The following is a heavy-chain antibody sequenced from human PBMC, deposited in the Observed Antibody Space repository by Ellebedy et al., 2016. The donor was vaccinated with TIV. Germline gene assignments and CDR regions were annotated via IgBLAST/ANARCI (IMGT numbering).Heavy chain of an antibody. Sequence: GGSLRLSCAASGFTFSSYWMHWVRQAPGKGLVWVSRINSDGSSTSYADSVKGRFTISRDNAKNTLYLQMNSLRAEDTAVYYCTTAIRFLEWLLSWGQGTLVTVSS. J-gene: IGHJ5*02. CDR1: GFTFSSYW. CDR3: TTAIRFLEWLLS. D-gene: IGHD3-3*01. CDR2: INSDGSST. V-gene: IGHV3-74*01.